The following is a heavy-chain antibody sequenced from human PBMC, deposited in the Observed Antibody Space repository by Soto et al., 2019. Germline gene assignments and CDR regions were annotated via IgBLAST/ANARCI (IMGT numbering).Heavy chain of an antibody. Sequence: GGSLRLSCAASGFTFSSYSMNWVRQAPGKGLEWVSSISSSSSYIYYADSVKGRFTISRDNAKNSLYLQMNSLRAEDTAVYYCASEAAAGTQQFDYWGQGTLVTVSS. V-gene: IGHV3-21*01. CDR1: GFTFSSYS. J-gene: IGHJ4*02. CDR2: ISSSSSYI. D-gene: IGHD6-13*01. CDR3: ASEAAAGTQQFDY.